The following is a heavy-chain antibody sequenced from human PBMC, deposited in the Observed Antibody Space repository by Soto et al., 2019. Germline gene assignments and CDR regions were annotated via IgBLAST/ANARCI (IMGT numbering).Heavy chain of an antibody. D-gene: IGHD6-6*01. Sequence: SVKVSCKASGGTFSRYAISWVRQAPGQGLEWMGGIIPIFGTVNYAQKFQGRVTITADESTSTAYMELSSLRSEDTAVYYCARADRSIADVVGPWGQGTLVTVSS. V-gene: IGHV1-69*13. CDR1: GGTFSRYA. CDR3: ARADRSIADVVGP. CDR2: IIPIFGTV. J-gene: IGHJ5*02.